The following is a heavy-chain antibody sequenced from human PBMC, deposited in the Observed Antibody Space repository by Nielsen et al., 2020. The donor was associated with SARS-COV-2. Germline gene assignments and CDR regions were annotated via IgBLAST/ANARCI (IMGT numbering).Heavy chain of an antibody. V-gene: IGHV1-2*06. CDR2: INPNSGGP. CDR3: AGSGSGWYNFDS. Sequence: ASVKVSCKAPGYRFSVYYMHWVRQAPGQGLEWMGRINPNSGGPNYAQKFQGRVTMTWDTSISTAYMELSGLKSDDTAVFYCAGSGSGWYNFDSWGQGTRVTVSS. J-gene: IGHJ4*02. D-gene: IGHD6-19*01. CDR1: GYRFSVYY.